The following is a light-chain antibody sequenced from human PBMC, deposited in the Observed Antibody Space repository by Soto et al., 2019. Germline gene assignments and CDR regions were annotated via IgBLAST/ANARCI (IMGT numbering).Light chain of an antibody. J-gene: IGKJ1*01. Sequence: DIVLTQSPATLSLSPGDTVTLSCRASQSVTSNYLAWYQQKRGQAHRLLTFGPSSRATGIPDRFSGSGSGTDFTLTINSLEPEDFAVYYCQKYGTSPWTFGQGTKVEIK. CDR1: QSVTSNY. V-gene: IGKV3-20*01. CDR3: QKYGTSPWT. CDR2: GPS.